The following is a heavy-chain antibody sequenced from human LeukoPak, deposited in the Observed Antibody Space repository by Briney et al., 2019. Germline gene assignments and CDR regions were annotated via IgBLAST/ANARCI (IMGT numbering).Heavy chain of an antibody. J-gene: IGHJ4*02. Sequence: GGSLRLPCAASGFTFSSYAMSWVRQAPGKGLEWVSAISGSGGSTYYANSGKGRCTISTDNSKNTLYRQMISRRAGDTAVYYCAKGTGSQLLWGHIDYWGQGTLVTVSS. D-gene: IGHD2-2*01. CDR2: ISGSGGST. CDR3: AKGTGSQLLWGHIDY. V-gene: IGHV3-23*01. CDR1: GFTFSSYA.